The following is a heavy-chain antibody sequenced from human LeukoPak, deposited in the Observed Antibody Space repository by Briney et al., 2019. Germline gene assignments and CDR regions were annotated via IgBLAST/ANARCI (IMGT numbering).Heavy chain of an antibody. Sequence: ASVKVSCKASGYTFTSYYMHWVRQAPGQGLEWMGAIHPDGGGTSYAPNFQGRVTMTRSTGAVFMELAGLTYDDTAVYYCVREGGGSCSGGSCFRFDPWGQGTLVTVSS. CDR2: IHPDGGGT. CDR1: GYTFTSYY. V-gene: IGHV1-46*01. J-gene: IGHJ5*02. CDR3: VREGGGSCSGGSCFRFDP. D-gene: IGHD2-15*01.